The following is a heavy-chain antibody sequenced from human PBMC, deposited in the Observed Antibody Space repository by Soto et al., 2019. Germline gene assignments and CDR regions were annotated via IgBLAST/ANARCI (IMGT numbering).Heavy chain of an antibody. J-gene: IGHJ4*02. Sequence: QVHLVQSGAEVKKPGASVKVSCKGSGYAFTTYGITWVRQDPGQGLEWMGWISAHNGNTNYAQKLQGRVTVTRDTSTSTAYMELRSLRSDDTAGYYCTRGRDGDYWGQGALVTVSS. CDR2: ISAHNGNT. V-gene: IGHV1-18*01. D-gene: IGHD6-6*01. CDR3: TRGRDGDY. CDR1: GYAFTTYG.